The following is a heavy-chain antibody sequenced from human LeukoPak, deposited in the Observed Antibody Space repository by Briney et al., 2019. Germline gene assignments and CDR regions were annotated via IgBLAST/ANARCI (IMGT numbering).Heavy chain of an antibody. D-gene: IGHD4-17*01. CDR3: ARVPPDYNDLHDALDL. V-gene: IGHV4-59*08. CDR1: GGSISSYY. Sequence: SETLSLTCTVSGGSISSYYWSWIRQPPGKGLEWIGYIYYSGSTNYNPSLKSRVTISVDTSKNQFSLRLTSVTAADTAVYYCARVPPDYNDLHDALDLWGQGTVVTVSS. J-gene: IGHJ3*01. CDR2: IYYSGST.